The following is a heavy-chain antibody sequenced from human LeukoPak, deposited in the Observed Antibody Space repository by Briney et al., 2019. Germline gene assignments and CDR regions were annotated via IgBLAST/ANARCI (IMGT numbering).Heavy chain of an antibody. V-gene: IGHV3-74*01. CDR2: INSDGSIT. J-gene: IGHJ4*02. CDR1: GFTFSSYW. CDR3: VISSGWKGGYYFDF. D-gene: IGHD6-19*01. Sequence: GGSLRLSCAASGFTFSSYWMHWVRQAPGKGLVWVSRINSDGSITNYADSVKGRFTISRDTATNTLYLQMNSLRAEDTGVYYCVISSGWKGGYYFDFWGQGTLVTVSA.